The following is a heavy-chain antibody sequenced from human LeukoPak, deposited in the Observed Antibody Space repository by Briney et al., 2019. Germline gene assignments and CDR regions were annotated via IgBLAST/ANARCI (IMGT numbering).Heavy chain of an antibody. CDR1: GGSIGNHH. CDR3: ARRDTNSGWSFDL. D-gene: IGHD5-12*01. V-gene: IGHV4-4*07. Sequence: PSETLSLTCSVSGGSIGNHHWSWIRQPAGKGLEWIGQIHASGTTNYYPPLKSRLTMSIHTPENQVSLTVTSVTAADSALYYCARRDTNSGWSFDLWGQGALVLVSS. J-gene: IGHJ4*02. CDR2: IHASGTT.